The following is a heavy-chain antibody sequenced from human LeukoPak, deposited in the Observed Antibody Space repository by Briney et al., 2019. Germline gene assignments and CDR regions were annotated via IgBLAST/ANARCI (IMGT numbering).Heavy chain of an antibody. Sequence: KTSGTLSLTCSVSGGSISNYYWSWIRQPPGKGLEWIGYVYISGSTNYNPSLRSRVTIALDTSKNQFSLKLSSVTAADTAVYYCARGGRREYSSSSAWFQDWGQGTLVTVSS. CDR3: ARGGRREYSSSSAWFQD. V-gene: IGHV4-4*09. J-gene: IGHJ4*02. CDR2: VYISGST. CDR1: GGSISNYY. D-gene: IGHD6-6*01.